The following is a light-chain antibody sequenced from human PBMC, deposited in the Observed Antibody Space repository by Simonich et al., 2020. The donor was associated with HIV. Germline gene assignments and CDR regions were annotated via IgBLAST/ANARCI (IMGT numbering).Light chain of an antibody. CDR1: SSDVGGYNY. J-gene: IGLJ3*02. V-gene: IGLV2-14*03. CDR2: AVS. Sequence: QSALTQPPSASGSPGHSFTISCTATSSDVGGYNYVSWYQHHPAKAPKLMIYAVSNRPSGVSNRFSGSKSGNTASLTISGLQAEDEADYYCSSYTSSSTWVFGGGTKLTVL. CDR3: SSYTSSSTWV.